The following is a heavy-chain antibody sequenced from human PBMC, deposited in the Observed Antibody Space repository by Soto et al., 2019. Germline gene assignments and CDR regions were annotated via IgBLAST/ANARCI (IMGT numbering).Heavy chain of an antibody. CDR3: ARGGYSYGYVDY. CDR2: INPNSGGT. J-gene: IGHJ4*02. CDR1: GYTFTGYY. D-gene: IGHD5-18*01. V-gene: IGHV1-2*04. Sequence: ASVKVSCKASGYTFTGYYMHWVRQAPGQGLEWMGWINPNSGGTNYAQKFQDWVTMTRDTSISTAYMELSRLRSDDTAVYYCARGGYSYGYVDYWGQGTLVTVSS.